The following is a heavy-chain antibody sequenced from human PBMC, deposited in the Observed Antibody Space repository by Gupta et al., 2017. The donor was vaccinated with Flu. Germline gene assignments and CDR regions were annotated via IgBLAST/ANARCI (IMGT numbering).Heavy chain of an antibody. V-gene: IGHV4-39*01. CDR2: IHHSGRT. J-gene: IGHJ5*02. Sequence: RQPPGEGLECIGSIHHSGRTYYNPSLKSRVTMSVVTHKYQFSLKLSSVTAADTAVYYCAGRRKDLTWFDPWCQGTLVTVSS. CDR3: AGRRKDLTWFDP. D-gene: IGHD1-20*01.